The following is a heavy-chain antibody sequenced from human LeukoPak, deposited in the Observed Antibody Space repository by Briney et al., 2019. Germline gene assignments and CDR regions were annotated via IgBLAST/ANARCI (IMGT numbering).Heavy chain of an antibody. J-gene: IGHJ3*02. D-gene: IGHD4-17*01. CDR2: IIPIFGTA. CDR3: ARDQNDYGDYEDAFDI. Sequence: EASVKVSCKASGYTFTSYGISWVRQAPGQGLEWMGGIIPIFGTANYAQKFQGRVTITADESTSTAYMELSSLRSEDTAVYYCARDQNDYGDYEDAFDIWGQGTMVTVSS. V-gene: IGHV1-69*13. CDR1: GYTFTSYG.